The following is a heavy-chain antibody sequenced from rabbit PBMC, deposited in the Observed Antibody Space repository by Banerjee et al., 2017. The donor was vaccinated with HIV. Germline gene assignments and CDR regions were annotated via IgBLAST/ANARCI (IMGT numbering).Heavy chain of an antibody. Sequence: QSLQESGGGLFQPGGSLALTCKASGFDFSSNTMCWVRQAPGKGLELIACIYSSNGDKWYASWVNGRFTISRSTSLNTVDLKMTSLTVADTATYFCGRDRDGDAGYGSLALWGPGTLVTVS. CDR2: IYSSNGDK. V-gene: IGHV1S43*01. D-gene: IGHD6-1*01. CDR1: GFDFSSNT. CDR3: GRDRDGDAGYGSLAL. J-gene: IGHJ4*01.